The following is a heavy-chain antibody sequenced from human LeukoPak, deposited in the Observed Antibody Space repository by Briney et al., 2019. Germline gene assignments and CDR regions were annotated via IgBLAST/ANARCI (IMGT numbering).Heavy chain of an antibody. V-gene: IGHV4-59*01. Sequence: SETLSLTCTVSGGSISSYYWSWIRQPPGKGLEWIGYIYYSGSTNYNPSLKSRVTISVDTSKNQFSLKLSSVTAADTAVYYCARGRYDSFSDYWGQGTLVTVSS. J-gene: IGHJ4*02. D-gene: IGHD3-22*01. CDR1: GGSISSYY. CDR3: ARGRYDSFSDY. CDR2: IYYSGST.